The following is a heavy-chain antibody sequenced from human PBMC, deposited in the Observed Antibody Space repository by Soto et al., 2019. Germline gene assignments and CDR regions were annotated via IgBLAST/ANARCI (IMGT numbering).Heavy chain of an antibody. CDR2: VYISGST. CDR3: ARGGRDGFDI. Sequence: QVQLQESGPGLVKPSETLSLTCTVSGGSISTYYWNWIRQSAGKGLEWIGRVYISGSTNYHPSLKSRVAMSVDTSNNQFSPKVTSVTAADTAVYYCARGGRDGFDIWGQGTMVTVSS. V-gene: IGHV4-4*07. J-gene: IGHJ3*02. CDR1: GGSISTYY.